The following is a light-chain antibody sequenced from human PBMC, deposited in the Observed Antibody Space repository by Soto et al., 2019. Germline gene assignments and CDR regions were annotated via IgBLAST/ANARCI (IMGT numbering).Light chain of an antibody. CDR2: EGT. CDR1: SSDVGGYNY. CDR3: CAYAGSSTYV. Sequence: QSALTQPRSVSGSPGQSVTISCTGTSSDVGGYNYVSWYRQHPGKAPKLMIYEGTKRPSGVSNRFSASKSGNTASLTISGLQAEDEADYYCCAYAGSSTYVFGTGTKLTVL. V-gene: IGLV2-23*01. J-gene: IGLJ1*01.